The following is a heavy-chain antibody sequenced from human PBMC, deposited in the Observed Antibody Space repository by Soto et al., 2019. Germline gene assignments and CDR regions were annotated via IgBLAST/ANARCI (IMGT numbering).Heavy chain of an antibody. D-gene: IGHD3-10*01. J-gene: IGHJ6*02. CDR3: AREQGNYYGSGSYYYGMDV. CDR1: GFTFSSYA. Sequence: GSLRLSCAASGFTFSSYAMHWVRQAPGKGLEWVAVISYDGSNKYYADSVKGRFTISRDNSKNTPYLQMNSLRAEDTAVYYCAREQGNYYGSGSYYYGMDVWGQGTTVTVSS. V-gene: IGHV3-30-3*01. CDR2: ISYDGSNK.